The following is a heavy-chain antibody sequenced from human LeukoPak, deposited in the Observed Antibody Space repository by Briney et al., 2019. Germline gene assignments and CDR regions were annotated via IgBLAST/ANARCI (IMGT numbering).Heavy chain of an antibody. V-gene: IGHV4-31*03. Sequence: SQTLSLTCTVSGASISSGGYYWSWIRQHPGKGLEWIGYIYYSGSTYYNPSLKSRLTISVDTSKSQFSLRLGSVTAADTAVYYCARRRDRGYDFDYWGQGTLVTVSS. J-gene: IGHJ4*02. CDR1: GASISSGGYY. CDR3: ARRRDRGYDFDY. D-gene: IGHD5-12*01. CDR2: IYYSGST.